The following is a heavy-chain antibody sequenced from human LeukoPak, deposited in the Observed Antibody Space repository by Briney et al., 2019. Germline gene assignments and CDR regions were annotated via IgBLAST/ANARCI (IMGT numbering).Heavy chain of an antibody. J-gene: IGHJ4*02. Sequence: PGGSLRLSCAASGFTFTDYWMSWVRQAPGKGLEWVSGISESGAGTNYADSVKGRFTISRDNSKNTLYLQMNSLRAEDTAVYYCAKGSSGWYWGQGTLVTVSS. V-gene: IGHV3-23*01. CDR1: GFTFTDYW. D-gene: IGHD6-19*01. CDR2: ISESGAGT. CDR3: AKGSSGWY.